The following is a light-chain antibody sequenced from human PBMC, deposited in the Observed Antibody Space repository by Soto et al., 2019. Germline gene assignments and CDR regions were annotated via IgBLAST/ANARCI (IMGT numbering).Light chain of an antibody. CDR2: EVS. J-gene: IGLJ1*01. V-gene: IGLV2-14*01. CDR3: SSYTGSSTYV. Sequence: QSALPQPASVSGSPGHAITISFTGTSSDVGGYNYVSWYQQHPGKDPKLMIYEVSSRPSGVSNRFSGSKFGNTASLTISGLQAEDEADYYCSSYTGSSTYVFGTGTKLTVL. CDR1: SSDVGGYNY.